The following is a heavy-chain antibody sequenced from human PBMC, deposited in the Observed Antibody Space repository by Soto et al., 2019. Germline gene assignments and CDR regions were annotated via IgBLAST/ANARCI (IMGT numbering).Heavy chain of an antibody. J-gene: IGHJ6*02. CDR2: LNGGTGQT. CDR1: GYTFSTYA. V-gene: IGHV1-3*01. D-gene: IGHD1-1*01. Sequence: GASVKVSCKASGYTFSTYAMHWVRQAPGQSLEWMGWLNGGTGQTRYSQKFQDRVIITRDTSASTGYMELSSLTSEDTAVYYCARGKGMEENYFYYGLDIWGQGTTGTVPS. CDR3: ARGKGMEENYFYYGLDI.